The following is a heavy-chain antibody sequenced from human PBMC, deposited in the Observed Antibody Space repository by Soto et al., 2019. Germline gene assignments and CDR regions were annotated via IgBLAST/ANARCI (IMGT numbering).Heavy chain of an antibody. V-gene: IGHV3-30-3*01. CDR2: ISYDGSNK. J-gene: IGHJ4*02. Sequence: QVQLVESGGGVVQPGRSLRLSCAASGFTFSNYAMHWVRQAPGKGLEWVAGISYDGSNKYYADSVKGRLTISRDNSKNTLYVQMNSLRAEDTAVYYCARDQTGTTIWDYWGQGTLVTVSS. CDR1: GFTFSNYA. D-gene: IGHD1-7*01. CDR3: ARDQTGTTIWDY.